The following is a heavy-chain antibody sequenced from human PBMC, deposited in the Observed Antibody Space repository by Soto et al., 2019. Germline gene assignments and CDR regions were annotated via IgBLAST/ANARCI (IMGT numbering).Heavy chain of an antibody. D-gene: IGHD1-1*01. J-gene: IGHJ3*02. CDR2: MSHSGGT. CDR1: GGFVSSGSYY. V-gene: IGHV4-34*01. Sequence: QVQLQQWGAGLLKPSETLSLTCAVYGGFVSSGSYYWSWIRQPPGKGLGWIGEMSHSGGTHFNPSHKSRVTISVDTSKNQFSLKMSAVTAADTALYYRARVERGTATTVVDAFDIWGPGTMVTVSS. CDR3: ARVERGTATTVVDAFDI.